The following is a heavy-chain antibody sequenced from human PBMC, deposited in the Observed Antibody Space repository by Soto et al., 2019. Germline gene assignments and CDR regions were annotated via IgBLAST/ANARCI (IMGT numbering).Heavy chain of an antibody. D-gene: IGHD2-15*01. V-gene: IGHV3-30*06. CDR3: ARLPGPLVSVLYIYPVDARETPSDVDV. Sequence: QVQLVQSGGGVVQPGGSLRLSCAASGFTFSPYPMHWVLQGPGKGLEWVAVVAFDGSNKYYRDSVKGRFTISKDNVKNTLFLQMNDLRHEDTAVYYCARLPGPLVSVLYIYPVDARETPSDVDVWGQGTSVTVSS. J-gene: IGHJ6*02. CDR2: VAFDGSNK. CDR1: GFTFSPYP.